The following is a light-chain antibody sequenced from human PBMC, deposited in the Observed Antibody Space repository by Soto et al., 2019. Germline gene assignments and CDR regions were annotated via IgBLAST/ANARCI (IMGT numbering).Light chain of an antibody. CDR3: QQYGSSPYT. J-gene: IGKJ2*01. Sequence: EIVLAQSTGTLSLSPGGRATLSCRASQSVSSSYLAWYQQKPGQAPRLLIYGASSRATVIPDRFSGSGSGTDFTLTISRLEPEDFAVYYCQQYGSSPYTFGQGTKLEI. V-gene: IGKV3-20*01. CDR2: GAS. CDR1: QSVSSSY.